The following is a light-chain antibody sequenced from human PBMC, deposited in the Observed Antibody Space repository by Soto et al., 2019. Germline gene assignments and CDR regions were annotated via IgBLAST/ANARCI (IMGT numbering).Light chain of an antibody. CDR2: DAS. V-gene: IGKV3-11*01. J-gene: IGKJ1*01. Sequence: EVVFTQSPATLSLSPGERATLSCRASENVRTFVDWFQQKPGQAPRLLIYDASNRDTGIPARFSGSGSGTEFTLTLSSLQPEDFATYYCLQIHSNPWTFGQGTKVDIK. CDR3: LQIHSNPWT. CDR1: ENVRTF.